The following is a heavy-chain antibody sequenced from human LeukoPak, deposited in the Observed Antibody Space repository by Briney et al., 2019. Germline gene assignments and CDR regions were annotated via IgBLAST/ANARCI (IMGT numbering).Heavy chain of an antibody. V-gene: IGHV3-7*01. D-gene: IGHD6-13*01. J-gene: IGHJ5*02. CDR3: ARVGSSWTYNWFDP. CDR1: GFTVSSNY. CDR2: IKQDGSEK. Sequence: GGSLRLSCAASGFTVSSNYMSWVRQAPGKGLEWVANIKQDGSEKYYVDSVKGRFTISRDNAKNSLYLQMNSLRAEDTAVYYCARVGSSWTYNWFDPWGQGTLVTVSS.